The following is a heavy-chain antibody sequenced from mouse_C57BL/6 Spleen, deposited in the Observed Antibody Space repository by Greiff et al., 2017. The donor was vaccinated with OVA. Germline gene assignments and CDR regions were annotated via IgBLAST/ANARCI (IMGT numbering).Heavy chain of an antibody. CDR2: IYPGDGDT. V-gene: IGHV1-82*01. CDR1: GYAFSSSW. D-gene: IGHD3-3*01. J-gene: IGHJ2*01. Sequence: VKLMESGPELVKPGASVKISCKASGYAFSSSWMNWVKQRPGKGLEWIGRIYPGDGDTNYNGKFKGKATLTADKSSSTAYMQLSSLTSEDSAVYFCARRGRGYYFDYWGQGTTLTVSS. CDR3: ARRGRGYYFDY.